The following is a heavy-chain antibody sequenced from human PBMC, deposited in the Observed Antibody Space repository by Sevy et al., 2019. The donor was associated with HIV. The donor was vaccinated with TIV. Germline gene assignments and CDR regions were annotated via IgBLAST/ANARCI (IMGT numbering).Heavy chain of an antibody. CDR3: ARLPTGLQSFNYLLSTYFDS. D-gene: IGHD3-9*01. Sequence: GESLKISCAASGFSFNNHWMSWVRQAPEKGLEWVANIKHDGSEKYYADSLEGRFAVSRDNAKNSLFLQINSLGVEDTAVYFCARLPTGLQSFNYLLSTYFDSWGQGTLVTVSS. J-gene: IGHJ4*02. CDR1: GFSFNNHW. CDR2: IKHDGSEK. V-gene: IGHV3-7*01.